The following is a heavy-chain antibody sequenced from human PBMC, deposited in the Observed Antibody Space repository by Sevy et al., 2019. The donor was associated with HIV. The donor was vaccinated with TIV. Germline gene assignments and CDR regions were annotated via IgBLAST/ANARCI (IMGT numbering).Heavy chain of an antibody. J-gene: IGHJ3*02. V-gene: IGHV3-23*01. CDR1: GFTFSSYA. D-gene: IGHD6-19*01. Sequence: GGSLRLSCTASGFTFSSYAMNWVRQAPGKGLEWVSTIFRSGDVTYYADSVKGRFTISRDNSRNTLYLQMNSLKAEDTAVYYYANAIAVAGTRDAFDIWGQGTMVTVSS. CDR2: IFRSGDVT. CDR3: ANAIAVAGTRDAFDI.